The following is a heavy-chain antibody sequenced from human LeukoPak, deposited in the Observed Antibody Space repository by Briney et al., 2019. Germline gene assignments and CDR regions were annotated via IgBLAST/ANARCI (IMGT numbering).Heavy chain of an antibody. CDR2: IYNSGST. J-gene: IGHJ4*02. Sequence: PSETLSLTCPVSGGSITTYYWSWIRQPPGKGLEWIGFIYNSGSTKYNPSLGSRGTISEDTAKNQFSLKLTSVTAADTAIYYCVRGGSVNPALIDYWGQGTLVTVSS. V-gene: IGHV4-59*01. CDR3: VRGGSVNPALIDY. CDR1: GGSITTYY. D-gene: IGHD1-14*01.